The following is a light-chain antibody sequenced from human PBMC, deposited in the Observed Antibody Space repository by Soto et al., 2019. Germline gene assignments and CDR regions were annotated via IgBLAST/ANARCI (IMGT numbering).Light chain of an antibody. V-gene: IGLV1-36*01. J-gene: IGLJ2*01. Sequence: QLVLTQPPSVSEAPRQRVTISCSGSSSNIGKNAVNWYQQLPGEAPRLLIYSNDLRPSRVSDRFSGSKSGTSASLAISGLQSEDEADYYCSTWDDNLSVVFGGGTKLTVL. CDR3: STWDDNLSVV. CDR1: SSNIGKNA. CDR2: SND.